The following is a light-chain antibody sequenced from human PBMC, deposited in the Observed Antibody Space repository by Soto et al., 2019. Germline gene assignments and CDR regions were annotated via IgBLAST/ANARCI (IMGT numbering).Light chain of an antibody. CDR1: SNDIGGYNL. Sequence: QSVLTQPASVSGSPGQSITISCTGTSNDIGGYNLVSWYQQHPGKAPRLLIYEGTKRPSGVSDRFSGSKSGNTASLTISGRQAEDEAHYSCCSFAGGATFVFGGGTKLTVL. CDR2: EGT. V-gene: IGLV2-23*03. J-gene: IGLJ2*01. CDR3: CSFAGGATFV.